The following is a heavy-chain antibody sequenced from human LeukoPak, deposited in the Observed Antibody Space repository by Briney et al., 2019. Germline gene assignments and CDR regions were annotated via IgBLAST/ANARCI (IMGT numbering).Heavy chain of an antibody. D-gene: IGHD2-21*01. CDR2: IWSDGSDK. J-gene: IGHJ1*01. V-gene: IGHV3-33*06. CDR3: AKDAQSAIDSSNSLQN. CDR1: GFTFSHYA. Sequence: PGGSLRLSCAASGFTFSHYAMHWVRQTPGAGLEWVAVIWSDGSDKYYAKSVKGRFTISRDNSKNSLFLQMNSLRAEDTAVYYCAKDAQSAIDSSNSLQNWGQGILVTVSS.